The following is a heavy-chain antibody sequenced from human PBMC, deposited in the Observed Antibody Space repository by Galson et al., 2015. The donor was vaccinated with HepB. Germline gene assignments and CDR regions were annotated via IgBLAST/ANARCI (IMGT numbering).Heavy chain of an antibody. Sequence: SLRLSCAASGFTFSSYGMHWVRQAPGKGLEWVAFIRYDGSNKYYADSVKGRFTISRDNSKNTLYLQMNSLRAEDTAVYYCAKDSRWLRPEGGDYWGQGTLVTVSS. D-gene: IGHD5-12*01. CDR2: IRYDGSNK. J-gene: IGHJ4*02. V-gene: IGHV3-30*02. CDR3: AKDSRWLRPEGGDY. CDR1: GFTFSSYG.